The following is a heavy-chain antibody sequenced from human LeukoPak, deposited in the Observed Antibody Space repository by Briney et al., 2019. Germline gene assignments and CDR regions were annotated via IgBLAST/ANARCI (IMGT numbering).Heavy chain of an antibody. J-gene: IGHJ4*02. D-gene: IGHD3-10*01. CDR1: GFTFSDYY. Sequence: GGSLRLSCAASGFTFSDYYMSWIRQAPGKGLEWVSYISSGSTIYYADSVKGRFTISRDNAKNSLYLQMNSLRAEDTAVYYCARDCRESHLDYWSQGTLVTVSS. CDR3: ARDCRESHLDY. CDR2: ISSGSTI. V-gene: IGHV3-11*01.